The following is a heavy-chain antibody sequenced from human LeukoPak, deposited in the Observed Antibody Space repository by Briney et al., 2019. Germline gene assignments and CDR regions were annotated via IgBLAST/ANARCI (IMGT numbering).Heavy chain of an antibody. CDR3: ATSADSSGND. D-gene: IGHD3-22*01. CDR1: GFTFSNYW. Sequence: GSLRLSCAASGFTFSNYWMSWVRQAPGKGLEWVANIKGDGSYKYYVDSVKGRFTISRDNAKSSVYLQMYTLRAEDTAVYYCATSADSSGNDWGQGTLVTVSP. V-gene: IGHV3-7*03. CDR2: IKGDGSYK. J-gene: IGHJ4*02.